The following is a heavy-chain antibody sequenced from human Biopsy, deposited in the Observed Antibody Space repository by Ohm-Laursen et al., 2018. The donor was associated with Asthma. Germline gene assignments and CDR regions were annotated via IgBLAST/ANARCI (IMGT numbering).Heavy chain of an antibody. Sequence: PTQTLTLTCSFPGFSLSSSGANVNWIRQPPGKALEWLARIDWEEDKFYSTSLRTRLTISKGSSEDQVVLTMTNMGPVDTATYYCTRHNDYWGPGILVTVSS. CDR3: TRHNDY. CDR2: IDWEEDK. D-gene: IGHD1-14*01. CDR1: GFSLSSSGAN. V-gene: IGHV2-70*04. J-gene: IGHJ4*02.